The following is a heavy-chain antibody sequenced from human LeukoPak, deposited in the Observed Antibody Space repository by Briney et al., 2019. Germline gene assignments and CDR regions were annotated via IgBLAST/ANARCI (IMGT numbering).Heavy chain of an antibody. V-gene: IGHV1-69*05. CDR3: ARDRLGDSSGYYSRWFDP. J-gene: IGHJ5*02. Sequence: SVKVSCKASGGTFSSYAISWVRQAPGQGLEWMGGIIPIFGTANYAQKFQGRVTITTDESTSTAYMELSSLRTEDTAVYYCARDRLGDSSGYYSRWFDPWGQGTLVTVSS. CDR1: GGTFSSYA. D-gene: IGHD3-22*01. CDR2: IIPIFGTA.